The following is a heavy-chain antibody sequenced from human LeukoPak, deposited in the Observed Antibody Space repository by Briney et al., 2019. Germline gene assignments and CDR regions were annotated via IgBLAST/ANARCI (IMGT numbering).Heavy chain of an antibody. V-gene: IGHV3-53*01. CDR2: IYSGGSA. CDR3: ARGLIVGALWGY. CDR1: GFTFSSYA. Sequence: GGSLRLSCAASGFTFSSYAMSWVRQAPGKGLEWVSIIYSGGSAYYADSVKGRFTISRDNSKNTLYLQMNSLRAEDTAVYYCARGLIVGALWGYWGQGTLVTVSS. J-gene: IGHJ4*02. D-gene: IGHD7-27*01.